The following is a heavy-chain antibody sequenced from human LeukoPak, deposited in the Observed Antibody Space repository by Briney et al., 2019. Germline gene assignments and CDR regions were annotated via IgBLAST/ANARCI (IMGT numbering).Heavy chain of an antibody. CDR2: LNSNGKSI. CDR3: VIEPERTATDAFDV. V-gene: IGHV3-20*04. CDR1: GFTFNDYG. Sequence: PGGSLRLSCAASGFTFNDYGMSWVRQAAGKWLEWVSGLNSNGKSINYADSVKGRFTISRDYAERSVYLQMNSLRAEDMVLYYCVIEPERTATDAFDVWGQGTMVTVSS. D-gene: IGHD1-1*01. J-gene: IGHJ3*01.